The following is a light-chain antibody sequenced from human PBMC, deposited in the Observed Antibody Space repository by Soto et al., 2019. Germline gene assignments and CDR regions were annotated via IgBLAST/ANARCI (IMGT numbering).Light chain of an antibody. CDR1: QRVLNSSNNKNY. Sequence: DIVMTQSPDSLAVSLGERATINCKSTQRVLNSSNNKNYLAWYQQKPGQPPKLLIYWASTRATGIPARFSGSGSGTEFTLAISSLQSEDFGVYYCQQYNNWPPLTFGGGTKVDIK. CDR2: WAS. V-gene: IGKV4-1*01. J-gene: IGKJ4*01. CDR3: QQYNNWPPLT.